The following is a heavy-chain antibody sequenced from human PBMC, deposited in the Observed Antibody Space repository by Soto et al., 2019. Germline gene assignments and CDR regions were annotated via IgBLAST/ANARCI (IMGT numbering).Heavy chain of an antibody. D-gene: IGHD3-10*01. J-gene: IGHJ5*02. CDR1: GGSISSSSYY. Sequence: SETLSLTCTVSGGSISSSSYYWGWIRQPPGKGLEWIGSIYYSGSTYYNPSLKSRVTISVDTSKNQFSLKLSSVTAADTAVYYCARHRASLVWGVTNVNLYDPCGQGTLVIVSS. V-gene: IGHV4-39*01. CDR3: ARHRASLVWGVTNVNLYDP. CDR2: IYYSGST.